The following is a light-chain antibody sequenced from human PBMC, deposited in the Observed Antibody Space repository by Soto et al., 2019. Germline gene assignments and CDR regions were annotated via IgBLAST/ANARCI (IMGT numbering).Light chain of an antibody. J-gene: IGKJ4*01. V-gene: IGKV3-20*01. CDR2: GAS. CDR1: QSVSSTY. Sequence: EIVLTQSPGTLSLSPGERATLSCRASQSVSSTYLAWYQHKPGQAPRLLIYGASNWATGIPDRFSGSGSGTDFTLTISRLEPEDFAVFYCQQYGDTPLTFGGGTKVEIK. CDR3: QQYGDTPLT.